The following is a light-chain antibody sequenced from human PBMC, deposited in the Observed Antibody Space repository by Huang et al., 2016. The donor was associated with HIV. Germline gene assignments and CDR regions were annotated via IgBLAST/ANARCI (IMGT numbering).Light chain of an antibody. V-gene: IGKV3-15*01. CDR3: QQYNNWPRT. CDR1: QSVSSN. J-gene: IGKJ1*01. CDR2: GAS. Sequence: EIVMTQSPATLSESPGERATLSCRASQSVSSNLAWYQQKPGQAPRLLIYGASTRATGIPARFSGSGSGTEFTLTISSLQSEDFALYYCQQYNNWPRTFGQGTKVEIK.